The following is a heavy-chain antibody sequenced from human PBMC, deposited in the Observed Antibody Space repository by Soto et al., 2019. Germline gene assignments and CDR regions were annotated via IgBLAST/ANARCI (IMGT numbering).Heavy chain of an antibody. D-gene: IGHD2-21*01. J-gene: IGHJ6*03. CDR2: INHPGSI. CDR3: ARGGISHWAYFYYMDV. Sequence: TSETLSLTCVVSGGSLSDYFWSWIRQPPGMALEWIGEINHPGSINHNPSLKSRVTMSVDTSKNQFSLTLNSVTAADTATYYCARGGISHWAYFYYMDVWDRGTTVTVSS. CDR1: GGSLSDYF. V-gene: IGHV4-34*01.